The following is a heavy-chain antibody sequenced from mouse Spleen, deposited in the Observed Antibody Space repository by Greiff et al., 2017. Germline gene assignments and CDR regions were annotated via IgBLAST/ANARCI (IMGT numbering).Heavy chain of an antibody. CDR3: ARRGTITTADY. Sequence: QVHVKQPGAELVKPGASVKLSCKASGYTFTSYWMQWVKQRPGQGLEWIGEIDPSDSYTNYNQKFKGKATLTVDTSSSTAYMQLSSLTSEDSAVYYCARRGTITTADYWGQGTTLTVSS. D-gene: IGHD1-2*01. J-gene: IGHJ2*01. V-gene: IGHV1-50*01. CDR2: IDPSDSYT. CDR1: GYTFTSYW.